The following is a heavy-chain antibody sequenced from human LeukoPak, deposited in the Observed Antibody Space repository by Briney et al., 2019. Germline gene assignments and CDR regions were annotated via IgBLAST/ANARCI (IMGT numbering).Heavy chain of an antibody. V-gene: IGHV1-2*06. J-gene: IGHJ4*02. CDR2: INPNSGGK. CDR3: ARDRRYNWNWSLWY. CDR1: GYTFTGYY. Sequence: ASVKVSCKASGYTFTGYYMHWVRQAPGQGLEWMGRINPNSGGKNYAQKFQGRVTMTRDTSISTAYMELSRLRSDDAAVYYCARDRRYNWNWSLWYWGQGTLVTVSS. D-gene: IGHD1-7*01.